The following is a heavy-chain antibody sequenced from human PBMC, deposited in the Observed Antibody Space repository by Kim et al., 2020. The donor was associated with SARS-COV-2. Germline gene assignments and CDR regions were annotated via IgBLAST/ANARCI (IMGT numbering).Heavy chain of an antibody. Sequence: GGSLRLSCAASGFTFSSFGMHWVRQAPGKGLEWVAVKWYDDGATHYYADSVRGRFTVSRDNSKNTLYLQMDSLRAEDSALYYCARGRGASAAGFDYWGQGTLVTVSS. J-gene: IGHJ4*02. V-gene: IGHV3-33*01. D-gene: IGHD6-13*01. CDR2: KWYDDGATH. CDR1: GFTFSSFG. CDR3: ARGRGASAAGFDY.